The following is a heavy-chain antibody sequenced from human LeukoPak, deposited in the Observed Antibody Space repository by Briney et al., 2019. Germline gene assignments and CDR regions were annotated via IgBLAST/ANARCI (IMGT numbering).Heavy chain of an antibody. Sequence: GGSLRLSCAASGFTFSDYYMSWIRQAPGKGLEWVSYISSSGSTIHYADSVKGRFTISRDNAKNSLYLQMNSLRAEDTAVYYCAGEIVGASQFIWGQGTMVTVSS. CDR2: ISSSGSTI. J-gene: IGHJ3*02. V-gene: IGHV3-11*01. CDR3: AGEIVGASQFI. CDR1: GFTFSDYY. D-gene: IGHD1-26*01.